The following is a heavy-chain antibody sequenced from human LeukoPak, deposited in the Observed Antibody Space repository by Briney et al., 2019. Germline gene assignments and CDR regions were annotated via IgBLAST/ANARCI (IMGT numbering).Heavy chain of an antibody. J-gene: IGHJ4*02. CDR3: ARESRLELGDY. CDR2: ISSSSSYI. V-gene: IGHV3-21*01. Sequence: PGGSLRLSCAASGFTSSSYSMNWVRQAPGKGLEWVSSISSSSSYIYYADSVKGRFAISRDNAKNLMYLQMNSLRAEDTAVYYCARESRLELGDYWGQGTLVTVSS. D-gene: IGHD1-7*01. CDR1: GFTSSSYS.